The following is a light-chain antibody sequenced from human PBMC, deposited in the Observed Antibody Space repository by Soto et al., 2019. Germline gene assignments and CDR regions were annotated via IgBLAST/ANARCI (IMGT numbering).Light chain of an antibody. CDR2: EVN. J-gene: IGLJ1*01. V-gene: IGLV2-8*01. CDR3: SSHAGSKRV. CDR1: RSDVGGYNY. Sequence: QSALTQPPSASGSPGQSVTISCTGTRSDVGGYNYVSWYQQHPGKAPKLMIYEVNKRPSGVPDRFSGSKSGNTASLTVSGLQAEDEGDYYCSSHAGSKRVFGTGTKLTVL.